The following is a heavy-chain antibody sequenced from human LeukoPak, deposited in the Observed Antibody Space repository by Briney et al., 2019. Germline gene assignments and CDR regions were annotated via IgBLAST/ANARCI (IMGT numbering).Heavy chain of an antibody. D-gene: IGHD4/OR15-4a*01. CDR2: IYYSGST. J-gene: IGHJ5*02. CDR3: ARETYGAYDH. CDR1: GGSISGYY. V-gene: IGHV4-59*12. Sequence: PSETLSLTCIVSGGSISGYYWSWIRQPPGKGLEWIGYIYYSGSTDYNPSLKSRVTISRDMSKNQFSLKLRSVTAADTAMYFCARETYGAYDHWGQGMLVTVSS.